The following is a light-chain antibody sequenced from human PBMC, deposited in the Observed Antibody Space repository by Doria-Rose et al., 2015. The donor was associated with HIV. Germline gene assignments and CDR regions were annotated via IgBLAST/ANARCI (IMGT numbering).Light chain of an antibody. J-gene: IGKJ1*01. V-gene: IGKV3-20*01. CDR3: HQYGTSWT. CDR1: QGFSSTY. Sequence: EIVLTQSPGTLSLSPGERATLSCRASQGFSSTYLAWYQQKSGQAPSLLIYDGSTRATGIPDRFSASGSGTDFTHTINRLEPGDFALYYCHQYGTSWTFGQGTKVEI. CDR2: DGS.